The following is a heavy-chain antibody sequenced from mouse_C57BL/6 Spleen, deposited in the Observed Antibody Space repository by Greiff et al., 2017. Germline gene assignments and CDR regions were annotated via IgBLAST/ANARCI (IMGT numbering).Heavy chain of an antibody. Sequence: QVQLKESGAELARPGASVQLSCKASGYTFTSSGISWVKQRTGQGLEWIGEIYPRSGNTYYNEKFTGKATLTADKSSSTAYMELRSLTSEDSAVYFCARSHYYGSNYGAFDYWRQGNTLTVS. CDR3: ARSHYYGSNYGAFDY. J-gene: IGHJ2*01. CDR1: GYTFTSSG. CDR2: IYPRSGNT. D-gene: IGHD1-1*01. V-gene: IGHV1-81*01.